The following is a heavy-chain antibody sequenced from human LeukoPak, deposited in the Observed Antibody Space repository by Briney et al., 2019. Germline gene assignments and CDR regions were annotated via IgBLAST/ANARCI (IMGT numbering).Heavy chain of an antibody. CDR2: IYAGGTT. V-gene: IGHV4-4*07. CDR1: GGSISGYY. D-gene: IGHD2-21*01. Sequence: SETLSLTCNVSGGSISGYYWTWIRQPAGKGLEWIGRIYAGGTTNYNPSFASRVTISADKSKNQFSLSLNSVTAAGTAVYYCARVVAYRFDPWGQGTLVTVSS. J-gene: IGHJ5*02. CDR3: ARVVAYRFDP.